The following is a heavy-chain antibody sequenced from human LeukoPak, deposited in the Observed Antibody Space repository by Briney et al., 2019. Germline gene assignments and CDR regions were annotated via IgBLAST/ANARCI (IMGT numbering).Heavy chain of an antibody. CDR1: GFTFSSYE. CDR2: ISSSSSTI. V-gene: IGHV3-48*03. CDR3: ARADRRDGYKTGFDY. D-gene: IGHD5-24*01. J-gene: IGHJ4*02. Sequence: GGSLRLSCAASGFTFSSYEMNWVRQAPGKGLDWVSYISSSSSTICYADSVKGRFTISRDNAKNSLYLQMNSLRAEDTAVYYCARADRRDGYKTGFDYWGQGTLVTVSS.